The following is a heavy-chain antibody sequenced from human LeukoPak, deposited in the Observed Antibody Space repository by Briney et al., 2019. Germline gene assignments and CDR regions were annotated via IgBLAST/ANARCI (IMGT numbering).Heavy chain of an antibody. CDR2: ISGNGLGT. J-gene: IGHJ4*02. V-gene: IGHV3-23*01. D-gene: IGHD3-22*01. CDR1: GFTLSRNA. Sequence: GGSLRLSCAVSGFTLSRNAMIWLRQAPGKGLEWVAAISGNGLGTYYADSVKGRFNISRDNSRNTLYLQMNSLRIEDTAFYYCAKDANYLRSSGYLIPIDFWGQGTLVTVSS. CDR3: AKDANYLRSSGYLIPIDF.